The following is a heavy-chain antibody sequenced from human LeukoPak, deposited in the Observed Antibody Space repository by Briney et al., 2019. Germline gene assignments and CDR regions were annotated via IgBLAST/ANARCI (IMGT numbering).Heavy chain of an antibody. CDR3: TSASYRAFAI. CDR2: TYYRSKWYS. V-gene: IGHV6-1*01. CDR1: GDSVSSNSAA. J-gene: IGHJ3*02. D-gene: IGHD2-2*01. Sequence: SQTLSLTCAISGDSVSSNSAAWNWIGQSPSRGLEWLGRTYYRSKWYSDYAVSVKSRIVISPDTSKNHFSLQLNSVTPEDTAVYYCTSASYRAFAIWGQGTMVTVSS.